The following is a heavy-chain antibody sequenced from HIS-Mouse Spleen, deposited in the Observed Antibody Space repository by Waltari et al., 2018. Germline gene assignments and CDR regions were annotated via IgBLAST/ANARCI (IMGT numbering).Heavy chain of an antibody. CDR1: GYTFTSYD. J-gene: IGHJ5*02. CDR3: ARIGSQRRGYSYGYWFDP. D-gene: IGHD5-18*01. CDR2: TNPNRTNT. Sequence: QVQLVQSGAEVKKPGASVKVSCKASGYTFTSYDINWVRQATGQGLEWMGWTNPNRTNTGDGQEFQGRVTMTRNTSISTAHRELSSLRSEDTAVYYCARIGSQRRGYSYGYWFDPWGQGTLVTVSS. V-gene: IGHV1-8*01.